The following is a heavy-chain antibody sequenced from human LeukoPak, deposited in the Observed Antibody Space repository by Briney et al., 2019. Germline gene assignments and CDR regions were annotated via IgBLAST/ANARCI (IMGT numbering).Heavy chain of an antibody. CDR3: ARDLAWGAFDY. V-gene: IGHV3-23*01. CDR1: GFTFSNYG. CDR2: ISPRGGGT. Sequence: GGSLRLSCAASGFTFSNYGMNWVRQAPGKGLEWLSGISPRGGGTYYADSVKGRFTISRDDSKNTLSLQMNSLTVEDTAVYYCARDLAWGAFDYWGQGTLVTVSS. J-gene: IGHJ4*02. D-gene: IGHD7-27*01.